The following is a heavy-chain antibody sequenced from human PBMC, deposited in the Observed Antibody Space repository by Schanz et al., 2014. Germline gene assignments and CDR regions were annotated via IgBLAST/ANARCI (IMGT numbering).Heavy chain of an antibody. CDR3: ARAGYDADNWFDP. CDR1: GFTFSDYY. J-gene: IGHJ5*02. D-gene: IGHD2-2*01. V-gene: IGHV3-11*04. Sequence: QVQLVESGGGLVKPGGSLRLSCAASGFTFSDYYINWVRQAPGKGLEWISYITYNGGTIYYADSVKGRFTISRDNAKNSLFLQMNSLRAEDTAVYYCARAGYDADNWFDPWGQGTLVTVSS. CDR2: ITYNGGTI.